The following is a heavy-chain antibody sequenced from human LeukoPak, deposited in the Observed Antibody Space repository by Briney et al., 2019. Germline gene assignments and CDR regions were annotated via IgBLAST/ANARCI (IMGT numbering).Heavy chain of an antibody. V-gene: IGHV3-53*01. J-gene: IGHJ4*02. CDR2: IYSGGST. CDR1: GFSVNTNY. Sequence: GGSLGLSCAASGFSVNTNYISWVRQAPGKGLEWVSVIYSGGSTFHADSVKGRFTISRDNSNNTVYLQMNSLRAEDTAVYYCTXXLXGDRDRTGYSNXEYWGQGTLVXVSS. D-gene: IGHD3-22*01. CDR3: TXXLXGDRDRTGYSNXEY.